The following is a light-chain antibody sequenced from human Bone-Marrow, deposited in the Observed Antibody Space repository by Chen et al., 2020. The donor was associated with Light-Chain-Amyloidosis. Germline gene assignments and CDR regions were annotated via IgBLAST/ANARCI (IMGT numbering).Light chain of an antibody. V-gene: IGLV3-21*02. CDR1: NIGSTS. CDR2: DDS. J-gene: IGLJ3*02. CDR3: QVWDRSSDRPV. Sequence: SYVLTQPSSVSVAPGQTATIACGGNNIGSTSVLWYQQTPGQAPLLVVYDDSARPSGIPERLSGSNAGNTATLTIGRVEAGDEADYYCQVWDRSSDRPVFGGGTKLTVL.